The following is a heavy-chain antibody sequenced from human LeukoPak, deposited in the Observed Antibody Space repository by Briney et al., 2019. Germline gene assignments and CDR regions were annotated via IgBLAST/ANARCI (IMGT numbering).Heavy chain of an antibody. CDR2: ISYDGSNK. J-gene: IGHJ4*02. D-gene: IGHD1-26*01. CDR3: ASYDSGSYSFDY. CDR1: GFTFSSYA. Sequence: GRSLRLSCAASGFTFSSYAMRWVRQAPGKGLEWVAVISYDGSNKYYADSVKGRFTISRDNPKNTLYLQMNSLRAEDTAVYYCASYDSGSYSFDYWGQGTLVTVSS. V-gene: IGHV3-30*01.